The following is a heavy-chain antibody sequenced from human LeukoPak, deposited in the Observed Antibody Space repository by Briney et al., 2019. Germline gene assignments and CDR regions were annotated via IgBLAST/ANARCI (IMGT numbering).Heavy chain of an antibody. CDR1: GGSFSGYY. CDR2: INHSGST. V-gene: IGHV4-34*01. Sequence: PSETLSLTCAVYGGSFSGYYWSWIRQPPGKGLEWIGEINHSGSTNYNPSLKSRVTISVDTSKNQFSLKLSSVTAADTAVYYCASAPDVVVPAAMGDWGQGTLVTVSS. CDR3: ASAPDVVVPAAMGD. D-gene: IGHD2-2*01. J-gene: IGHJ4*02.